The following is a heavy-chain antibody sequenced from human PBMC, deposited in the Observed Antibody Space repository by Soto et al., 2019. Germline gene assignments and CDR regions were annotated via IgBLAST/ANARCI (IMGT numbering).Heavy chain of an antibody. CDR3: AKDLRRENDY. CDR1: GITFSNYP. J-gene: IGHJ4*02. D-gene: IGHD4-17*01. V-gene: IGHV3-23*01. CDR2: ITGSGDDT. Sequence: GGSLRLSCAASGITFSNYPMTWVRQAPGKGLQWVSSITGSGDDTFYADSVKGRFTISRDNSKNTLYLQMNSLRAEDTAVYYCAKDLRRENDYWGQGTLVTVSS.